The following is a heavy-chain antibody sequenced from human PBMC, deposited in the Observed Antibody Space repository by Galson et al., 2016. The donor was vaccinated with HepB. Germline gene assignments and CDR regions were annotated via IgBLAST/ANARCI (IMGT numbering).Heavy chain of an antibody. J-gene: IGHJ3*02. CDR1: GGSISSSGYY. CDR2: IFYNGAA. V-gene: IGHV4-39*01. CDR3: SRQLREGSAYAHAFDI. Sequence: ETLSLTCTVSGGSISSSGYYWAWIRQSPEKGLDWIGSIFYNGAAYNSPSFHSRLTMSLDTSKNVFSLTLTSVTPADTAVYYCSRQLREGSAYAHAFDIWGQGTVVTVSS. D-gene: IGHD3-22*01.